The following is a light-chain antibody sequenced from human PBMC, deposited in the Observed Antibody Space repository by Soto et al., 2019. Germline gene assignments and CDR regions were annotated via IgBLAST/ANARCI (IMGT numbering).Light chain of an antibody. Sequence: EIVMTQSPATLSVSPGETATLSCRASQSVGSAVAWYQHKPGQAPRLLIVGASIRATGVPGRFSGGGSGTEFTLTIATLQSEDFAVYYRQQYRNWPPLTFGGGTTVEI. CDR3: QQYRNWPPLT. CDR2: GAS. J-gene: IGKJ4*01. V-gene: IGKV3-15*01. CDR1: QSVGSA.